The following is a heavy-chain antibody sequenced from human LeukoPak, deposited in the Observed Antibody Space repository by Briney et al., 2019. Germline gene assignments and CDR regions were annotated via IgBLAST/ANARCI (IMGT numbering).Heavy chain of an antibody. J-gene: IGHJ3*01. CDR1: GYRFTTYW. CDR3: ATTLYSGIYGDAFDV. V-gene: IGHV5-51*01. CDR2: IYSGDSET. D-gene: IGHD1-26*01. Sequence: GESLKISCQGPGYRFTTYWIGWVRQMPGKGLERMGIIYSGDSETRYSPSFQGQVIISVDKSITTAYLQWTILKASDTAKYYCATTLYSGIYGDAFDVWGQGTMVTVSS.